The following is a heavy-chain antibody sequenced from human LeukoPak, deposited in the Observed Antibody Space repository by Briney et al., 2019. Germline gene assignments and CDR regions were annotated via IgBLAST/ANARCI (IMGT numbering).Heavy chain of an antibody. J-gene: IGHJ4*02. V-gene: IGHV4-59*08. CDR2: IYNTGRT. CDR3: ARHYDSGSYPLDY. Sequence: SETLSLTCSVSGGSITNYYWSWIRQSPGKGLEWIGFIYNTGRTNYNPSLQSRVTISVDTSKNQFSLKLSSVTAADTAVYYCARHYDSGSYPLDYWGQGTLVTVSS. CDR1: GGSITNYY. D-gene: IGHD3-10*01.